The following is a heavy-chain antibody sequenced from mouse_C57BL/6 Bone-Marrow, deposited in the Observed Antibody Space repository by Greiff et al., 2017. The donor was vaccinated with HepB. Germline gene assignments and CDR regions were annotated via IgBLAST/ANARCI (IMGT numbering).Heavy chain of an antibody. V-gene: IGHV1-55*01. CDR3: ARVFTTVVAFDY. Sequence: QVQLQQPGAELVKPGASVKMSCKASGYTFTSYWITWVKQRPGQGLEWIGDIYPGSGSTNYNEKFKSKATLTVDTSSSTAYMQLSSLTSEDSAVYYCARVFTTVVAFDYWGQGTTLTVSS. CDR2: IYPGSGST. D-gene: IGHD1-1*01. J-gene: IGHJ2*01. CDR1: GYTFTSYW.